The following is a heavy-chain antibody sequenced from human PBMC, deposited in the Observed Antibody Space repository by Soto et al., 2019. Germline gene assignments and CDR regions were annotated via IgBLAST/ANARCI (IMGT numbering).Heavy chain of an antibody. CDR3: AKVGRSSLGYCTN. Sequence: GGSLSLSCAASGFTFSSYAMSWVRQAPGKGLEWVSAISGSGGSTYYADSVKGRFTISRDNSKNTLYLQMNSLRAEDTAVYYCAKVGRSSLGYCTNWGQGTLVTVSS. CDR1: GFTFSSYA. J-gene: IGHJ4*02. CDR2: ISGSGGST. D-gene: IGHD2-8*01. V-gene: IGHV3-23*01.